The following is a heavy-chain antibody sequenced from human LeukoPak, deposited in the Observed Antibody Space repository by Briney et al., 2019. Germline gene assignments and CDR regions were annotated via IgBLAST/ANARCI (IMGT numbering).Heavy chain of an antibody. CDR1: GGSITNYY. CDR3: ARRFSSSWYGHYFDY. J-gene: IGHJ4*02. D-gene: IGHD6-13*01. CDR2: IYYTGIS. V-gene: IGHV4-59*08. Sequence: SETLSLTCTVSGGSITNYYWSWIRQAPGKGLEWIGYIYYTGISSYNPSLESRVTISVGTSDNQFSLKLSSVTAADTAVYYCARRFSSSWYGHYFDYWGQGALVTVSS.